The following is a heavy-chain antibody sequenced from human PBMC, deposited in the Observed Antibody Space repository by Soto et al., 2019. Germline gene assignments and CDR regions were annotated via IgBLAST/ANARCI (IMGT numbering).Heavy chain of an antibody. CDR3: ARSAQWDGFDP. Sequence: QMQLQESGPGLVRPSQTLSLTCTVSAGSISTINYYWSWIRQHPEKGLEWIGYISYSGSTFYHSSLKSRVTISLDTSKKQFSLTLTSVTAADTAVYYCARSAQWDGFDPWGQGTMVTVSS. D-gene: IGHD2-8*01. J-gene: IGHJ3*01. CDR2: ISYSGST. CDR1: AGSISTINYY. V-gene: IGHV4-31*03.